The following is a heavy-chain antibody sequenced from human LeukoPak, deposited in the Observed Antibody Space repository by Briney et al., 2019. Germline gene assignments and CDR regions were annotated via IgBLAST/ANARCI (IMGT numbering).Heavy chain of an antibody. CDR3: ATPRFHYYYYGMDV. CDR1: GFTFSAYA. Sequence: GGSLRLSCAASGFTFSAYAMNWVRQAPGEGLEWVSAISGSGDTTYYADSVKGRFTISRDNSKNTLSLQMNSLGAEDTAVYYCATPRFHYYYYGMDVWGQGTTVTVSS. V-gene: IGHV3-23*01. CDR2: ISGSGDTT. J-gene: IGHJ6*02.